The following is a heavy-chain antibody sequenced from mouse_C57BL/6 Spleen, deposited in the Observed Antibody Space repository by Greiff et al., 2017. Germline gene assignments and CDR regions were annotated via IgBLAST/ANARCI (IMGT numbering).Heavy chain of an antibody. V-gene: IGHV1-61*01. CDR1: GYTFTSYW. J-gene: IGHJ2*01. D-gene: IGHD1-1*01. CDR3: ARGATVVAREY. Sequence: VQLQQPGAELVRPGSSVKLSCKASGYTFTSYWMDWVKQRPGQGLEWIGNIYPSDSETHYNQKFKDKATLTVDKSSSTAYMQLSSLTSEDSAVYYCARGATVVAREYWGQGTTLTVSS. CDR2: IYPSDSET.